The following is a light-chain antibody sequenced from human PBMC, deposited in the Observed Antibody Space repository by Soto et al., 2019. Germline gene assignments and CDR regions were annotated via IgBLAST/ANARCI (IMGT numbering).Light chain of an antibody. V-gene: IGKV1-39*01. Sequence: IELTQSPSSLSGSLRYRGSITCPASQDIDNYLNWYQRRPVWAPKLLIYAASYLETGVPARFSGSGSGTDFTLTIRSLQPEDFATYYCQQSHSIPLTFGQGTKVDIK. CDR1: QDIDNY. J-gene: IGKJ1*01. CDR2: AAS. CDR3: QQSHSIPLT.